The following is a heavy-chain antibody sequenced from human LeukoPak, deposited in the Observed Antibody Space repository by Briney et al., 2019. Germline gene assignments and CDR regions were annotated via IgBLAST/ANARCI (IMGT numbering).Heavy chain of an antibody. CDR1: GFTFSSYA. Sequence: GGSLRLSCAASGFTFSSYAMSWVRQAPGKGLEWVSAISGSGGSTYYADSVKGRFTISRDNSKSTLYLQMNSLRAEDTAVYYCAKSSSMVRGVISAFGIWGQGTMVTVSS. CDR3: AKSSSMVRGVISAFGI. D-gene: IGHD3-10*01. J-gene: IGHJ3*02. CDR2: ISGSGGST. V-gene: IGHV3-23*01.